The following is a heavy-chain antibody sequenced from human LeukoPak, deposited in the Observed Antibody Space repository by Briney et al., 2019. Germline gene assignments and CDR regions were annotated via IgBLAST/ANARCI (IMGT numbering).Heavy chain of an antibody. Sequence: PSETLSLTCAVYGGSFSGYYWSWIRQPPGKGLEWIGEINHSGSTNYNPSLKSRVTISVDTSMNQFSLKLSSVTAADTAVYYCARELYVAVAGTAPNWFDPWGQGTLVTVSS. CDR2: INHSGST. CDR1: GGSFSGYY. CDR3: ARELYVAVAGTAPNWFDP. J-gene: IGHJ5*02. D-gene: IGHD6-19*01. V-gene: IGHV4-34*01.